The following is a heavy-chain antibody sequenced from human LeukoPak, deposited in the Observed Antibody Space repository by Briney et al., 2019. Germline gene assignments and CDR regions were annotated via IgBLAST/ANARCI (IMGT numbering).Heavy chain of an antibody. CDR2: INPNTGGT. Sequence: ASVKVPCKASGYSFTGQDIHWVRQAPGQGLEWMGWINPNTGGTNYAQKFQGRVTITRDTSITTSYMELTSLRSDDTAVYYCATTFDYGDFYWGQGTLVTVSS. CDR3: ATTFDYGDFY. J-gene: IGHJ4*02. CDR1: GYSFTGQD. V-gene: IGHV1-2*02. D-gene: IGHD4/OR15-4a*01.